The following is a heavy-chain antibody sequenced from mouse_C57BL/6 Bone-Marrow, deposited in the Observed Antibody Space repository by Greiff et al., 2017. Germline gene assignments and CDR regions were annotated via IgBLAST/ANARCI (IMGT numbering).Heavy chain of an antibody. D-gene: IGHD2-2*01. CDR2: IDPSDSYT. V-gene: IGHV1-50*01. Sequence: VQLQQSGAELVKPGASVKLSCKASGYTFTSYWMQWVKQRPGQGLEWIGEIDPSDSYTNYTQKFKGKATLTVDTSSSTAYMQLSSLTSEDSAVYYCARSTMVTLFDYWGQGTSLTVSS. J-gene: IGHJ2*02. CDR3: ARSTMVTLFDY. CDR1: GYTFTSYW.